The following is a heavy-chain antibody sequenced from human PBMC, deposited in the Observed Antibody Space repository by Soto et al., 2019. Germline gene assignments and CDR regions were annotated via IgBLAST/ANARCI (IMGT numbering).Heavy chain of an antibody. CDR1: GGSITSGTYY. D-gene: IGHD1-1*01. V-gene: IGHV4-39*02. CDR3: ARVLFTTWTHLADY. Sequence: QLQLQESGPGLVKPSETLSLTCTVSGGSITSGTYYWGWIRQPPGEGLEWIGAMYYSGSPHYNPSPEHRVTLSVDASQNHFSLILASGATADTAVYYCARVLFTTWTHLADYWGQGTLVTVSS. CDR2: MYYSGSP. J-gene: IGHJ4*02.